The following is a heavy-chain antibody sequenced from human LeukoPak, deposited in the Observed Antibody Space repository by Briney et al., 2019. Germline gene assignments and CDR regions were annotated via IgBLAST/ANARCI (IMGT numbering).Heavy chain of an antibody. CDR1: GGSISRYY. CDR2: IYYSGST. CDR3: ARYIVSYPHDAFDI. D-gene: IGHD1-26*01. J-gene: IGHJ3*02. Sequence: SETLSLTCTVSGGSISRYYWSWIRQPPGKGLEWIGYIYYSGSTSYNPSLKSRVTISVDTSKKQFSLKLSSVTAADTAFYYCARYIVSYPHDAFDIWGKGTMVTVSS. V-gene: IGHV4-59*01.